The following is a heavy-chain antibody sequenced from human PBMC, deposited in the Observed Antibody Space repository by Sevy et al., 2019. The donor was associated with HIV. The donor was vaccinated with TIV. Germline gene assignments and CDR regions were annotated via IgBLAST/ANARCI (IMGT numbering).Heavy chain of an antibody. CDR1: GYSFTSYW. CDR2: IYPGDSDT. D-gene: IGHD1-1*01. Sequence: GESLKISCKGSGYSFTSYWIGWVRQMPGKGLEWMGIIYPGDSDTRCSPSFQGQVTISADKSISTAYLQWSSLKASDTAMYYCARHLSGTNPYFDCWGQGTLVTVSS. J-gene: IGHJ4*02. V-gene: IGHV5-51*01. CDR3: ARHLSGTNPYFDC.